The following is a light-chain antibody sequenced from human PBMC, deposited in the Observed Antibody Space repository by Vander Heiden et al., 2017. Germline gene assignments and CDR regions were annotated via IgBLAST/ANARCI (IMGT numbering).Light chain of an antibody. CDR3: QTWGIGIQV. Sequence: QLELTQSPSASASLGDSVTLTCPLSRGHTTYVIAWHQQQPDKAPRYLMTRYRDGSQTKGDGIPDRFSGSSSGAERYLTISSLQSEDEADYYCQTWGIGIQVFGGGTKLTVL. CDR1: RGHTTYV. CDR2: RYRDGSQ. V-gene: IGLV4-69*01. J-gene: IGLJ2*01.